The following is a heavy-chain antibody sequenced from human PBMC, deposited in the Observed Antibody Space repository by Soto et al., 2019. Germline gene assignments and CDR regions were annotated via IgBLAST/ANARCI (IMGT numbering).Heavy chain of an antibody. CDR2: IHYRGST. J-gene: IGHJ6*02. CDR3: ARVRDSFGLDV. V-gene: IGHV4-31*03. Sequence: SETLSLTCNVSGGSITGAYYWSWIRQHAGKGLQWIGSIHYRGSTYYNPSLKSRITISLDRSNNQFSLNLSSVTAADTAVYYFARVRDSFGLDVWGQGTTVTVSS. D-gene: IGHD2-15*01. CDR1: GGSITGAYY.